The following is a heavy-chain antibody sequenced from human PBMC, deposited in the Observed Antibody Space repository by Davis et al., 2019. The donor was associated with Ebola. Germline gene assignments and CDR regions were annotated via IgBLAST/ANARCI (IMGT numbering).Heavy chain of an antibody. CDR2: INHSGST. CDR3: AREGTALDY. J-gene: IGHJ4*02. Sequence: MPSETLSLTCAVYGGSFSGYYWSWIRQPPGKGLEWIGEINHSGSTNYNPSLKSRVTISVDTSKNQFSLKLSSVTAADTAVYYCAREGTALDYWGQGTLVTVSS. CDR1: GGSFSGYY. D-gene: IGHD1-1*01. V-gene: IGHV4-34*01.